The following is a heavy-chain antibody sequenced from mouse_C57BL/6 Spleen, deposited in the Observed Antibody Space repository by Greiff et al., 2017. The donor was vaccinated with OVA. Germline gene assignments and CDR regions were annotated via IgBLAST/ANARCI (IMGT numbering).Heavy chain of an antibody. CDR3: ARLGATDAMDY. D-gene: IGHD1-1*01. V-gene: IGHV1-80*01. CDR2: IYPGDGDT. Sequence: VQLQQSGAELVKPGASVKISCKASGYAFSSYWMNWVKQRPGKGLEWIGQIYPGDGDTNYNGKFKGKATLTADKSSSTAYMQLSSLTSEDSAVYFCARLGATDAMDYWGQGTSVTVSS. CDR1: GYAFSSYW. J-gene: IGHJ4*01.